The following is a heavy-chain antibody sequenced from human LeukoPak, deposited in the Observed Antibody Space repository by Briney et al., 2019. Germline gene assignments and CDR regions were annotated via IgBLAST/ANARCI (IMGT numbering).Heavy chain of an antibody. Sequence: PGGSLRLSCEVSGFTFDDYDMNGVRQPPGKGLEWISDINWNGGSTSYAASVRGRFTVSRDNAKNLLYLQMTSLRVEDTALYYCARRKDFADFGRAYYPLDHWGQGTLVTVS. CDR3: ARRKDFADFGRAYYPLDH. CDR1: GFTFDDYD. CDR2: INWNGGST. D-gene: IGHD3-3*01. V-gene: IGHV3-20*04. J-gene: IGHJ5*02.